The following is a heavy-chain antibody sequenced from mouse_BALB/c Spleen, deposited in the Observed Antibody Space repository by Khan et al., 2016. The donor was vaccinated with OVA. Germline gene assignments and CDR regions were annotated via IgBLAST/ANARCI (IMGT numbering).Heavy chain of an antibody. D-gene: IGHD2-1*01. V-gene: IGHV14-3*02. Sequence: EVQLQHSGAELVKPGASVKLSCTASGFNIKDTYMHWVKQRPEQGLEWIGRIDPANGNTKYDPKFQGKATITADTSSNTAYLQRSSLTSEDTAVYYCARNGNYLYAMDYWGQGTSVTVSS. CDR2: IDPANGNT. CDR1: GFNIKDTY. CDR3: ARNGNYLYAMDY. J-gene: IGHJ4*01.